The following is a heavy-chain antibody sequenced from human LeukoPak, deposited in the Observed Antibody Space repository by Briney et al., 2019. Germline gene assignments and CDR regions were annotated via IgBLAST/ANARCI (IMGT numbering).Heavy chain of an antibody. D-gene: IGHD1-26*01. CDR1: GDTMTTYY. CDR3: AREGYFILAYFDL. J-gene: IGHJ4*02. V-gene: IGHV4-59*08. CDR2: IYYSGNN. Sequence: SETLSLTCTVSGDTMTTYYWAWVRQPPGKGVEGVGSIYYSGNNKYNPALKSRVSIPVDTPKHQFSLKLSSVTAADAAVYYCAREGYFILAYFDLWRQSPLVRVPT.